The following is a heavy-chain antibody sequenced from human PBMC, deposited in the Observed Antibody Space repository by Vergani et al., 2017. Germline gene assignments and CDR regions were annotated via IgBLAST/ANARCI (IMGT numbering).Heavy chain of an antibody. Sequence: QVQLVQSGAEVKKPGASVKVSCKASGYTFTSYGISWVRQAPGQGLEWMGWISAYNGNTNYAQKLQGRVTMTTDTSTSTDYMELRILRSDDSAVYYCARANTVTNWFDPWGQGTLVTVSS. CDR2: ISAYNGNT. J-gene: IGHJ5*02. CDR1: GYTFTSYG. D-gene: IGHD4-17*01. CDR3: ARANTVTNWFDP. V-gene: IGHV1-18*01.